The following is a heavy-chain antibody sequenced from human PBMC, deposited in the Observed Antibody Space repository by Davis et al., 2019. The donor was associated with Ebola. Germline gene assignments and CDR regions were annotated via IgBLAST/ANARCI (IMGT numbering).Heavy chain of an antibody. CDR2: ISSSSSYI. D-gene: IGHD4-17*01. Sequence: GESLKISCAASGFTFSSYSMNWVRQAPGKGLEWVSSISSSSSYIYYADSVKGRFTISRDNAKNSLYLQMNSLRAEDTAVYYCAGTSYGEGDYRGQGTLVTVSS. V-gene: IGHV3-21*01. J-gene: IGHJ4*02. CDR1: GFTFSSYS. CDR3: AGTSYGEGDY.